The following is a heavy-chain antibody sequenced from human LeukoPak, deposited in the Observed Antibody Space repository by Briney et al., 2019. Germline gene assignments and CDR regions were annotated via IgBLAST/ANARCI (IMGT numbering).Heavy chain of an antibody. Sequence: GGSLRLSCAASGFTFSSYGMSWVRQAPGKGLEWVSAIGGRDGSTYYADSVKGRFTMSRDNSRNTLYLQMNSLRAEDTAVYYCAKGSRLDSYDYWGQGILVTVSS. D-gene: IGHD1-1*01. J-gene: IGHJ4*02. CDR2: IGGRDGST. V-gene: IGHV3-23*01. CDR3: AKGSRLDSYDY. CDR1: GFTFSSYG.